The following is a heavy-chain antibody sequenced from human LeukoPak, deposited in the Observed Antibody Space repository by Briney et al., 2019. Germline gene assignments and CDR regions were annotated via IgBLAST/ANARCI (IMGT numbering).Heavy chain of an antibody. CDR2: FYSGGST. CDR1: GGSISSHY. J-gene: IGHJ4*02. V-gene: IGHV4-4*07. CDR3: ARVVAAAGMSFDY. D-gene: IGHD6-13*01. Sequence: SETLSLTCTVSGGSISSHYWSWIRQPPGKGLEWIGRFYSGGSTYYNPSLKSRVTISVDTSKNQFSLKLSSVTAADTAVYYCARVVAAAGMSFDYWGQGTLVTVSS.